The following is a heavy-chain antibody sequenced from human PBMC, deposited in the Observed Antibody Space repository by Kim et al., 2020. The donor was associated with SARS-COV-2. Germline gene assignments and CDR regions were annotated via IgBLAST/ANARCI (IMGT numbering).Heavy chain of an antibody. Sequence: SETLSLTCTVSGGSISSYYWSWIRQPPGKGLEWIGYIYYSGSTNYNPSLKSRVTISVDTSKNQFSLKLSSVTAADTAVYYCARDSPGYNWNYGWFDPWGQGTLVTVSS. CDR2: IYYSGST. CDR1: GGSISSYY. V-gene: IGHV4-59*13. J-gene: IGHJ5*02. CDR3: ARDSPGYNWNYGWFDP. D-gene: IGHD1-7*01.